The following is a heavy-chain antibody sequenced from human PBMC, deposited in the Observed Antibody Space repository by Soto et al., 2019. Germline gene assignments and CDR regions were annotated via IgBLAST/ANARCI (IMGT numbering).Heavy chain of an antibody. J-gene: IGHJ4*02. CDR3: WIYYDSSGYNLDYFDY. CDR2: INSDGSST. Sequence: EVQLVESGGGLVQPGGSLRLSCAASGFTFSSYWMHWVRQAPGKGLVWVSRINSDGSSTSYADSVKGRFTISRDNAKNTLYLQMNSLRAEHTAVYYCWIYYDSSGYNLDYFDYWGLGTLVTVSS. V-gene: IGHV3-74*01. D-gene: IGHD3-22*01. CDR1: GFTFSSYW.